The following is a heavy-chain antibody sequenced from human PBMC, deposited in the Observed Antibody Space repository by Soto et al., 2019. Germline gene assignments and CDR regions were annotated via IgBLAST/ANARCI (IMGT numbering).Heavy chain of an antibody. CDR2: INRGASGT. V-gene: IGHV3-7*01. CDR1: GFIFGAYW. Sequence: GGSLRLSCAGSGFIFGAYWMSWVRHVPGKGLEWVAMINRGASGTHYVDSVKGRFTISRDNAKNSLYLQMNSLRVEDTAVYYCFTLYTAEIQTASYCGQGTLVIVSS. J-gene: IGHJ4*02. D-gene: IGHD2-2*02. CDR3: FTLYTAEIQTASY.